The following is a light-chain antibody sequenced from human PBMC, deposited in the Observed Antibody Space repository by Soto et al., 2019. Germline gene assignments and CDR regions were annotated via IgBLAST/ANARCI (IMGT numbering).Light chain of an antibody. V-gene: IGLV2-23*01. CDR1: SSDVGSYNL. J-gene: IGLJ2*01. CDR2: EGS. CDR3: CSYTGSSEV. Sequence: QSVLTQPASVSGSPGQSITISCTGTSSDVGSYNLVSWYQQHPGKAPKLMIYEGSKRPSGVSNRLSGSKSGNTASLTISVLQAEDEADYYFCSYTGSSEVFGTGTKLTVL.